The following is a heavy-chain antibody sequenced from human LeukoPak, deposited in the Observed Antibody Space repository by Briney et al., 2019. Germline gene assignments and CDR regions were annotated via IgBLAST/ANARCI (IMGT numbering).Heavy chain of an antibody. Sequence: ASVKVSCKASGYTFTSYGISWVRQAPGQGLEWMGWISAYNGNTNYAQKLQGRVTMTTDTSTSTAYMELRSLRSDDTAVYYCARTGYSSSWYVTDNWFDPWGQGTLVTVSS. J-gene: IGHJ5*02. CDR1: GYTFTSYG. V-gene: IGHV1-18*01. CDR3: ARTGYSSSWYVTDNWFDP. CDR2: ISAYNGNT. D-gene: IGHD6-13*01.